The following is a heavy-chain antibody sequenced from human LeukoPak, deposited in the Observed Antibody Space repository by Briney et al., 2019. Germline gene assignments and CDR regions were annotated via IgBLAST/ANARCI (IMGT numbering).Heavy chain of an antibody. J-gene: IGHJ4*02. CDR1: GFTFSKYG. Sequence: GGSLRLSCEVSGFTFSKYGMHWVRQAPGKGLEWVSSISGTGGSTYYADSVKGRFTISRDNSKNTLYLQMNTLRAEDTAIYYCAKVWRGHYYDYWGQGTLVTVSS. CDR3: AKVWRGHYYDY. V-gene: IGHV3-23*01. D-gene: IGHD1-1*01. CDR2: ISGTGGST.